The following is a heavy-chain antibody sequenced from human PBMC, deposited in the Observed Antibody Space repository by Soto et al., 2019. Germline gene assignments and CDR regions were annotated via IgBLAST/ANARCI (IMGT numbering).Heavy chain of an antibody. Sequence: GGSLRLSCAASGFTFSSYWMSWVRPAPGKGLEWVANIKQDGSEKYYVDSVKGRFTISRDNAKNSLYLQMNSLRAEDTAVYYCARDDTYYYGSGSLWGQGTLVTVSS. D-gene: IGHD3-10*01. CDR3: ARDDTYYYGSGSL. CDR1: GFTFSSYW. V-gene: IGHV3-7*03. CDR2: IKQDGSEK. J-gene: IGHJ4*02.